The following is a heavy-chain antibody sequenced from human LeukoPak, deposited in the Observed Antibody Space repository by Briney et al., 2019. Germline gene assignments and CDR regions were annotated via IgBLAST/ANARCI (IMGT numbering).Heavy chain of an antibody. J-gene: IGHJ2*01. Sequence: GRSLRLSRAASGFTFSSYGMHWVRQAPGKGLEWVAVISYDGSNKYYADSVKGRFTISRDNSKNTLYLQMNSLRAEDTAVYYCAKDGSITMVRGVRFYWYFDLWGRGTLVTVSS. V-gene: IGHV3-30*18. D-gene: IGHD3-10*01. CDR2: ISYDGSNK. CDR1: GFTFSSYG. CDR3: AKDGSITMVRGVRFYWYFDL.